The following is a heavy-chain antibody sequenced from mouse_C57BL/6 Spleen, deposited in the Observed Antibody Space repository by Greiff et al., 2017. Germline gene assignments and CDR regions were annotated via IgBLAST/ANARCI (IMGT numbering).Heavy chain of an antibody. CDR2: INPGSGGT. J-gene: IGHJ4*01. CDR3: ARSEASSGYVGMDY. D-gene: IGHD3-2*02. CDR1: GYAFTNYL. V-gene: IGHV1-54*01. Sequence: QVQLQQSGAELVRPGTSVKVSCKASGYAFTNYLIEWVKQRPGQGLEWIGVINPGSGGTNYNEKFKGKATVTADKSSSTAYMQLSSLTSEDSAVYVCARSEASSGYVGMDYWGQGTSVTVSS.